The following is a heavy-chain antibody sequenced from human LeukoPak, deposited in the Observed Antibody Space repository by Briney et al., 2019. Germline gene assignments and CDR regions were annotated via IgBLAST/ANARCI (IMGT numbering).Heavy chain of an antibody. V-gene: IGHV1-46*01. J-gene: IGHJ4*02. D-gene: IGHD1-14*01. Sequence: ASVKVSCKASGYTFTSHYIHWVRQAPGQGLEWMGIINPNGGSTGYAQKFQGRVTLTRDTSTSTVHMELSSLRSEDTAVYYYVRGTGTSFGYFDYWGQGTLVTVSS. CDR1: GYTFTSHY. CDR2: INPNGGST. CDR3: VRGTGTSFGYFDY.